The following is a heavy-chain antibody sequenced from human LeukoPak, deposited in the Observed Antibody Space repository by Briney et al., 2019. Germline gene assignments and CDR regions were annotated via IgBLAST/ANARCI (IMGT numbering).Heavy chain of an antibody. Sequence: SETLSLTCTVSGGSISTYYWSWIRQPPGKGLEWIGYIYYSGSINYNPSLKSRVTISVDTSKNQFSLKLSSVTAADTAVYYCARSRGYSYGTTFLDYWXXGTLVTVSS. CDR2: IYYSGSI. CDR1: GGSISTYY. V-gene: IGHV4-59*08. J-gene: IGHJ4*01. D-gene: IGHD5-18*01. CDR3: ARSRGYSYGTTFLDY.